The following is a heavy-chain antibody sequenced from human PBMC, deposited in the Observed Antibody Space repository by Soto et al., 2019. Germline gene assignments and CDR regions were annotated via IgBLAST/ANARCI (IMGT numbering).Heavy chain of an antibody. J-gene: IGHJ4*02. CDR2: ITDSGSST. V-gene: IGHV3-23*01. CDR1: GFDFGVYA. D-gene: IGHD3-10*01. CDR3: AKAAGSSSSGGD. Sequence: GGSLRLSCAASGFDFGVYAMSWVRQAPGKGLEWVSAITDSGSSTNYADSVKGRFTIARDNSRNTLYLQMSSLRVNDTAVYYCAKAAGSSSSGGDWGQGTLVTVSS.